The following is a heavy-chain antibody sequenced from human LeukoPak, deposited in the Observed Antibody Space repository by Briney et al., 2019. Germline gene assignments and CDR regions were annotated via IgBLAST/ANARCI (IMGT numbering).Heavy chain of an antibody. V-gene: IGHV1-69*13. CDR1: GGTFSSYA. D-gene: IGHD3-10*01. CDR3: ARASHGFIITQASFDY. Sequence: SVKVSCKASGGTFSSYAISWVRQAPGQGLEWMGGIIPIFPTANYAPKFQGRVTITADESTSTAYMELSSLRSEDTAMYYCARASHGFIITQASFDYWGQGTVVTVSS. CDR2: IIPIFPTA. J-gene: IGHJ4*02.